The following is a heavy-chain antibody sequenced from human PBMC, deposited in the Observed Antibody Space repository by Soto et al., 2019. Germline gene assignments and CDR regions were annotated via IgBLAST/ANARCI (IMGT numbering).Heavy chain of an antibody. J-gene: IGHJ4*02. CDR2: VKQDGSEK. CDR3: AVGRWMVRY. V-gene: IGHV3-7*05. CDR1: GFSFSDYW. D-gene: IGHD5-18*01. Sequence: PGGSLRLSCETSGFSFSDYWMSWVRQSPGKGMEWVANVKQDGSEKNYVDSVKGRFSISRDNARKSVYLQMNSLRGEDTAVYHCAVGRWMVRYWGQGTLVTVSS.